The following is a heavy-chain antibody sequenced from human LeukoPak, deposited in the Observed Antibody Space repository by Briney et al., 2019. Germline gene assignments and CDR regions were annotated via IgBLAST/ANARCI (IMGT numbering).Heavy chain of an antibody. D-gene: IGHD3-3*01. V-gene: IGHV1-58*02. Sequence: SVKVSCKASGFTFTSSAMQWVRQARGQRLEWIGWIVVGSGNTNYAQKFQERVTITRDMSTSTAYMELSSLRSEDTAVYYCAAPILNYDFDYYDMDVWGQGTTVTVSS. J-gene: IGHJ6*02. CDR3: AAPILNYDFDYYDMDV. CDR2: IVVGSGNT. CDR1: GFTFTSSA.